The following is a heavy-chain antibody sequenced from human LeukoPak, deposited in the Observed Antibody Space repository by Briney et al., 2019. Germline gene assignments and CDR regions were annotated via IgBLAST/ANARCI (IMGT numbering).Heavy chain of an antibody. CDR1: GFTFRDYY. D-gene: IGHD1-14*01. Sequence: PGGSLRLSCAASGFTFRDYYMSWIRQAPGKGLVWVSYISGRSSFTNYADSVKGRFTISRDNAKNSLYLQMNSLRAEDTAMYYCARGSNQRGYYFDYWGQGTLVTVSS. J-gene: IGHJ4*02. V-gene: IGHV3-11*06. CDR3: ARGSNQRGYYFDY. CDR2: ISGRSSFT.